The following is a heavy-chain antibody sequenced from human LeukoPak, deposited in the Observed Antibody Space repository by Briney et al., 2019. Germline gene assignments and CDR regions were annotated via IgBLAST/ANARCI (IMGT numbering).Heavy chain of an antibody. J-gene: IGHJ6*04. D-gene: IGHD2-2*01. CDR2: IYHSGST. CDR1: GGSISSYY. V-gene: IGHV4-59*12. Sequence: SETLSPTCTVSGGSISSYYWSWIRQPPGKGLEWIGSIYHSGSTYYNPSLKSRVTISVDTSKNQFSLKLSSVTAADTAVYYCAREGYCSSTSCYGNGMDVWGKGTTVTVSS. CDR3: AREGYCSSTSCYGNGMDV.